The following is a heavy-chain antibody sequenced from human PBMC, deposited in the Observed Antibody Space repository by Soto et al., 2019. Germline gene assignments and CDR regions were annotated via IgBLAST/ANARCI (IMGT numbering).Heavy chain of an antibody. CDR2: ISGSGIST. CDR3: AKEPVGPDWYFDL. V-gene: IGHV3-23*01. CDR1: GFTVSNYW. Sequence: GGSLRLSCAASGFTVSNYWMHWVRQAPGKGLEWVSGISGSGISTHYADSVKGRFTVSRDNSKNTLYLQMNSLRAEDTAVYNCAKEPVGPDWYFDLWGRGTLVTVSS. J-gene: IGHJ2*01.